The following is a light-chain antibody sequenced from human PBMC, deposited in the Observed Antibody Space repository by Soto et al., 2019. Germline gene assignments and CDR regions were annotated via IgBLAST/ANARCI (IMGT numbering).Light chain of an antibody. V-gene: IGKV3-20*01. J-gene: IGKJ5*01. CDR3: QQHGVT. Sequence: EIVLTQSPCTLSLSPGERATLSCRASQSVSSSYLAWYQQKPGQAPRLLIYGASSRATGIPDRFSGSGSGTDFTLTISRLEPEDFAVYYCQQHGVTFGQGTRLEIK. CDR2: GAS. CDR1: QSVSSSY.